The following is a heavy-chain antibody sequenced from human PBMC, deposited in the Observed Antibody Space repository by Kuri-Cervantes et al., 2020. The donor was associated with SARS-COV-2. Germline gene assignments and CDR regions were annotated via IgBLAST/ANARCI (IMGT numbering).Heavy chain of an antibody. V-gene: IGHV3-15*01. Sequence: GESLKISCAASGFTFSSYSMSWVRQAPGKGLEWVGRIKSKPDGGATEYAAPVKGRFTFSRDDSKNTLYLQMNSLKTEDTAVYYCTSGRIADRLGAFDIWGQGTMVTDSS. CDR3: TSGRIADRLGAFDI. J-gene: IGHJ3*02. D-gene: IGHD2-21*01. CDR2: IKSKPDGGAT. CDR1: GFTFSSYS.